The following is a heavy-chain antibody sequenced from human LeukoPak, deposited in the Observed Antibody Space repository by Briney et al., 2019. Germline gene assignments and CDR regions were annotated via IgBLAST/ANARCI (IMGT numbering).Heavy chain of an antibody. V-gene: IGHV4-34*01. CDR3: ARGGVASYYYYYMDV. CDR1: GGSFSGYY. Sequence: PSETLSLTCAVYGGSFSGYYWSWIRQPPGKGLEWIGEINHSGSTNYNPSLKSRVTISVDTSKNQFSLELSSVTAADTAVYYCARGGVASYYYYYMDVWGKGTTVTVSS. CDR2: INHSGST. J-gene: IGHJ6*03. D-gene: IGHD3-3*01.